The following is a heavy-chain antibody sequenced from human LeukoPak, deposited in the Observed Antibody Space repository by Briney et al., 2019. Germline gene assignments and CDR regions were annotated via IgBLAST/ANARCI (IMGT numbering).Heavy chain of an antibody. CDR2: IYYSGST. D-gene: IGHD3-10*01. CDR1: GGSISSYY. Sequence: SETLSLTCTVSGGSISSYYWTWIRQPPGKGLEWIGYIYYSGSTNYNPSLRSRVTLSVDTSKNQFSLKLSSVTAADTAVYYCARGGVAAKYYFDYWGPGTLVTVSS. V-gene: IGHV4-59*01. J-gene: IGHJ4*02. CDR3: ARGGVAAKYYFDY.